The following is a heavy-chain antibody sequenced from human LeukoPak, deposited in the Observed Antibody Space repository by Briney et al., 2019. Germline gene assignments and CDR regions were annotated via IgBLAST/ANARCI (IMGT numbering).Heavy chain of an antibody. Sequence: SETLSLTCTVSGGSISSYYWSWIRQPPGKGLEWIAYIYYSGSTNYNPSLKSRVTISVDTSKNQFSLKMSSVTAADTAVYYCARTTRYYDSSGCFDFWGQGTLVTVSP. V-gene: IGHV4-59*08. J-gene: IGHJ4*02. CDR3: ARTTRYYDSSGCFDF. D-gene: IGHD3-22*01. CDR2: IYYSGST. CDR1: GGSISSYY.